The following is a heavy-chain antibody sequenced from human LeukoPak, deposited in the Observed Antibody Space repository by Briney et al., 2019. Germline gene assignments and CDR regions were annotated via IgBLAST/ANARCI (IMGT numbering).Heavy chain of an antibody. CDR2: IYYSGIT. CDR1: GGSISSSSYY. CDR3: ARPAVAGTTIDY. D-gene: IGHD6-19*01. J-gene: IGHJ4*02. V-gene: IGHV4-39*01. Sequence: SETLCLTCTVSGGSISSSSYYWGWIRQPPGKGLEWIGSIYYSGITYYNPSLKSRVTISVDTSKNQFSLKLSSVTAADTAVYYCARPAVAGTTIDYWGQGTLVTVSS.